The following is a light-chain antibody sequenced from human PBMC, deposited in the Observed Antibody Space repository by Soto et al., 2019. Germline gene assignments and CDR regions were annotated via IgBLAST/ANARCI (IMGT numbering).Light chain of an antibody. Sequence: QSVLTQPPSASGSPGQSVSISCTGTGNDVGAYNYVSWYQQHPGRPPKLMIYDVTKWPSGVPERFSGSKSGNTASLAISGLQAEDEADYFCCSYAGGYIYLFGTGNKVTV. J-gene: IGLJ1*01. V-gene: IGLV2-11*01. CDR3: CSYAGGYIYL. CDR2: DVT. CDR1: GNDVGAYNY.